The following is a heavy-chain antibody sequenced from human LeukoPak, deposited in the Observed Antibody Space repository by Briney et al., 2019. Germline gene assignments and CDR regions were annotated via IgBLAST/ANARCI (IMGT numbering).Heavy chain of an antibody. CDR3: TREQDREATGTVIGDS. D-gene: IGHD3-9*01. CDR2: ISSGTYI. J-gene: IGHJ4*02. Sequence: GGSLRLSCVASGFTFSRFEMNWVRQAPGKGPEWISHISSGTYIAYADSVKGRFTISRDNAKNSLYLQMNSLRAEDTALYYCTREQDREATGTVIGDSWGQGTLVTVSS. CDR1: GFTFSRFE. V-gene: IGHV3-48*03.